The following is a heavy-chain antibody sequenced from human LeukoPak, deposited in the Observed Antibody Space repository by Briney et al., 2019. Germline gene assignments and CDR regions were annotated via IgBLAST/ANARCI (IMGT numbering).Heavy chain of an antibody. Sequence: PSGTLSLTCAVYGGSFSGYYWSWIRQPPGKGLEWIGEINHSGSTNYNPSLKSRVTISVDTSKNQFSLKLSSVTAADTAVYYCASAYSNYSGWFDPWGQGTLVTVSS. V-gene: IGHV4-34*01. D-gene: IGHD4-11*01. CDR1: GGSFSGYY. CDR2: INHSGST. CDR3: ASAYSNYSGWFDP. J-gene: IGHJ5*02.